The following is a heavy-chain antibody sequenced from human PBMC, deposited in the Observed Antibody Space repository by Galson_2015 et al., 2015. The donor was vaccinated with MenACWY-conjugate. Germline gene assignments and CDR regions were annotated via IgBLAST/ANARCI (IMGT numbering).Heavy chain of an antibody. CDR1: GGSFSGYY. D-gene: IGHD6-13*01. J-gene: IGHJ4*02. CDR3: ARGSDIAAAGSRNFDY. V-gene: IGHV4-34*01. Sequence: ETLSLTCAVYGGSFSGYYWSWIRQPPGKGLEWIGEINHSGSTNYNPSLKSRVTISVDTSKNQFSLKLSSVTAADTAVYYCARGSDIAAAGSRNFDYWGQGTLVTVSS. CDR2: INHSGST.